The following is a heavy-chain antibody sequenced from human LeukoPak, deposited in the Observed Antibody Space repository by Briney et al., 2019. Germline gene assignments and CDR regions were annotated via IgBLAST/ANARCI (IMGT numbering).Heavy chain of an antibody. CDR1: GGSVSSGTYY. CDR3: ARAGGDYFNWFDP. V-gene: IGHV4-61*01. J-gene: IGHJ5*02. CDR2: IYYTGSA. Sequence: SETLSLTCTVSGGSVSSGTYYWSWIRQPLGKGLEWIGYIYYTGSATYSPSLKSRVTISVDTSKNQFSLKLNSVTTADTAVYYCARAGGDYFNWFDPWGQGTLVTVSS. D-gene: IGHD2/OR15-2a*01.